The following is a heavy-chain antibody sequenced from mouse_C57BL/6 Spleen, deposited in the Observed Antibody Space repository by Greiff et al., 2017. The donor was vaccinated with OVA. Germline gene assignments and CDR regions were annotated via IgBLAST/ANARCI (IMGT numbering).Heavy chain of an antibody. CDR2: INPNYGTT. J-gene: IGHJ1*03. D-gene: IGHD1-1*01. CDR3: ARNYGSSWYFDV. CDR1: GYSFTDYN. V-gene: IGHV1-39*01. Sequence: EVKLMESGPELVKPGASVKISCKASGYSFTDYNMNWVKQSNGKSLEWIGVINPNYGTTSYNQKFKGKATLTVDQSSSTAYMQLNSLTSEDSAVYYCARNYGSSWYFDVWGTGTTVTVSS.